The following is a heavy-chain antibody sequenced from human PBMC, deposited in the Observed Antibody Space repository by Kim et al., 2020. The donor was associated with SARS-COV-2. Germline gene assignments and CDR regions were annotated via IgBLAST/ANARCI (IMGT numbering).Heavy chain of an antibody. J-gene: IGHJ4*02. D-gene: IGHD3-3*01. Sequence: GGSLRLSCAASGFTFSDYAMTWVRQAPGKGLEWVSAISGSGDSRYHHPGSLRGRFTISRDNSKNTLYLQMNSLRAEDTAVYYCAKSPPKPLANYDFWGGYSWYFGSWGQETLGTVSS. CDR3: AKSPPKPLANYDFWGGYSWYFGS. V-gene: IGHV3-23*01. CDR1: GFTFSDYA. CDR2: ISGSGDSR.